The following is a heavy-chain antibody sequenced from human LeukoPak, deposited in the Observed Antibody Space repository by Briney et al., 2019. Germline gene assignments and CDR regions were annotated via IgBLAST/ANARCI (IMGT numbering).Heavy chain of an antibody. CDR1: GFTFSNAW. Sequence: GGSLRLSCAASGFTFSNAWMSWVRQAPGKGLEWVGRIKSKTDGGTTDYAAPVKGRFTISRDDSKNTLYLQMNSLKTEDTAVYYCTQYKAAAGPSYYFDYWGQGTLVTVSS. V-gene: IGHV3-15*01. J-gene: IGHJ4*02. CDR3: TQYKAAAGPSYYFDY. D-gene: IGHD6-25*01. CDR2: IKSKTDGGTT.